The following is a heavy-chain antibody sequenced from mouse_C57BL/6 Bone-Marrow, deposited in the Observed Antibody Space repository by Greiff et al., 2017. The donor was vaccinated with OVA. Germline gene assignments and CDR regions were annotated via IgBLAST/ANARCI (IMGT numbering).Heavy chain of an antibody. J-gene: IGHJ1*03. D-gene: IGHD2-3*01. CDR2: ISNLAYSI. V-gene: IGHV5-15*01. CDR1: GFTFSDYG. Sequence: EVKLMESGGGLVQPGGSLKLSCAASGFTFSDYGMAWVRQAPRKGPEWVAFISNLAYSIYYADTVTGRFTISRENAKNTLYLEMSSLRSEDTAMYYCARHPYDGYYNWYFDVWGTGTTVTVSS. CDR3: ARHPYDGYYNWYFDV.